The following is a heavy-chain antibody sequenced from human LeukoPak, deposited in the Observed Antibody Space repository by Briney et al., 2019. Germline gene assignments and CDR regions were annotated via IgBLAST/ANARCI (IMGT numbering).Heavy chain of an antibody. V-gene: IGHV1-2*02. CDR3: ARDLVRVRYYYDSSGYYYAP. CDR2: INPKSGGT. Sequence: ASVTVSCKASGYTFTGYYMHWVRQPPGQGLEWMGWINPKSGGTNYAQKFQGRVTLTRDTSISTAYMELSRLRSDDTAVYYCARDLVRVRYYYDSSGYYYAPWGQGTLVTVSS. J-gene: IGHJ5*02. CDR1: GYTFTGYY. D-gene: IGHD3-22*01.